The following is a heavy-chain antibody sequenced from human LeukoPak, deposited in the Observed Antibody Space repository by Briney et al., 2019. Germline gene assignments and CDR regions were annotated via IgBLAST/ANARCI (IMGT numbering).Heavy chain of an antibody. CDR1: GYTFTSYD. CDR2: VNPNSGNT. V-gene: IGHV1-8*01. J-gene: IGHJ4*02. D-gene: IGHD3-10*01. CDR3: ARARITMVRGVIILAY. Sequence: GASVKVSCKASGYTFTSYDINWVRQATGQGLEWMGWVNPNSGNTGYAQKFQGRVTMTRNTSITTAYMELSSLRSEDTAVYYCARARITMVRGVIILAYWGQGTLVTVSS.